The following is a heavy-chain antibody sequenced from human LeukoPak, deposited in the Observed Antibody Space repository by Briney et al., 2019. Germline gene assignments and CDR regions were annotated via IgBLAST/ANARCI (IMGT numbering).Heavy chain of an antibody. D-gene: IGHD1-26*01. Sequence: ASVKVSCKASGYTFTSYGISWVRQAPGQGLEWMGWISAYNGNTNYAQKLQGRVTMTTDTSTSTAYMELRSLRSDDTAVYYCARDQYSGSYYTYYYYYMDVWGKGTTVTVSS. CDR1: GYTFTSYG. J-gene: IGHJ6*03. CDR3: ARDQYSGSYYTYYYYYMDV. V-gene: IGHV1-18*01. CDR2: ISAYNGNT.